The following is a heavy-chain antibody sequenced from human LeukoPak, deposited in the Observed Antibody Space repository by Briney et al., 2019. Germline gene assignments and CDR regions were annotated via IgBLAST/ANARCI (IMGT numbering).Heavy chain of an antibody. D-gene: IGHD3-22*01. CDR2: IYSGGST. J-gene: IGHJ3*02. V-gene: IGHV3-53*01. CDR1: GFTFSSYG. CDR3: ARVVHQEDSSGYSPLLDAFDI. Sequence: GGSLRLSCAASGFTFSSYGMHWVRQAPGKGLEWVSVIYSGGSTYYADSVKGRFTISRDNSKNTLYLQMNSLRAEDTAVYYCARVVHQEDSSGYSPLLDAFDIWGQGTMVTVSS.